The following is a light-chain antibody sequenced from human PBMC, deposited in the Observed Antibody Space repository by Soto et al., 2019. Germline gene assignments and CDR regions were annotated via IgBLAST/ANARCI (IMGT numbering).Light chain of an antibody. J-gene: IGKJ1*01. V-gene: IGKV4-1*01. Sequence: DIVMTQSPDSLAVSLGERATINCKSSQSVLYSSNNKNYLTWYQQKPGQPPKLLIYWASTRESGVPDRFSGSGSGTDLTLTINGLQAEDEAVYYCQQYYSIPWTFGQGTKVEIK. CDR1: QSVLYSSNNKNY. CDR2: WAS. CDR3: QQYYSIPWT.